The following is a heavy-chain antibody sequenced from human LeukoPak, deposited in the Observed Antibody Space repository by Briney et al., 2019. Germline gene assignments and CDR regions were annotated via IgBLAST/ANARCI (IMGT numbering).Heavy chain of an antibody. CDR3: GMSGDRVPLQDDVFDV. Sequence: GESLKISCKVSGYSITSYCIGWVRRMPGKGLEWMGIIYPGDSGPTYSPSFQGQVTISVDKSINTAYLQWSSLQASDTATYYCGMSGDRVPLQDDVFDVWGQGTMVTVST. CDR2: IYPGDSGP. CDR1: GYSITSYC. D-gene: IGHD1-26*01. J-gene: IGHJ3*01. V-gene: IGHV5-51*01.